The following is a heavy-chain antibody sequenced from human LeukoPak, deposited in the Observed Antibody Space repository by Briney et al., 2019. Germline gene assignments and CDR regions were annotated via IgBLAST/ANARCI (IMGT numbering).Heavy chain of an antibody. Sequence: PSGTLSLTCAVSGDSINTNNWWSRVRQPPGKGLEWIGEIYHSGTTKYNPSLMSRVTMSTDKSQNEFSLKLSSVTAADTAVYYCVREARTRSGWPYFDSWGQGTLVTVSP. V-gene: IGHV4-4*02. D-gene: IGHD6-25*01. CDR1: GDSINTNNW. CDR2: IYHSGTT. CDR3: VREARTRSGWPYFDS. J-gene: IGHJ4*02.